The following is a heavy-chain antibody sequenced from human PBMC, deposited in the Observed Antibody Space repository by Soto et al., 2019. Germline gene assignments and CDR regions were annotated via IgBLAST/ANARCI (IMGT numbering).Heavy chain of an antibody. CDR1: GCVFTAYC. J-gene: IGHJ4*02. Sequence: VKLMESGGGLVKPGGSLRLSCAASGCVFTAYCMNWVRQAPGKGLEWVSSITSGSTNIYYADSVKGRFTISRDNAKNSLYLQMDSLRAEDTAVYYCAKGGRGSGWSYFDYWGQGALVAVSS. CDR3: AKGGRGSGWSYFDY. CDR2: ITSGSTNI. D-gene: IGHD6-19*01. V-gene: IGHV3-21*01.